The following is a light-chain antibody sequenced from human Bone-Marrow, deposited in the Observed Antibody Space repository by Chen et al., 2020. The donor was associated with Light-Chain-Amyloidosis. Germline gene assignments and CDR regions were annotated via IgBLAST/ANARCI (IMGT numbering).Light chain of an antibody. CDR1: SNNVGKQG. CDR2: RDH. V-gene: IGLV10-54*04. Sequence: AGLTQPPSVSKDLRQTATLTCSGDSNNVGKQGAAWLQQHQGHPPKLLSYRDHSRPSGISERFSTSRSGNTASLTITGLQPEEEAVYYCAAWDSSVRAWVFGGGTRLTVL. J-gene: IGLJ3*02. CDR3: AAWDSSVRAWV.